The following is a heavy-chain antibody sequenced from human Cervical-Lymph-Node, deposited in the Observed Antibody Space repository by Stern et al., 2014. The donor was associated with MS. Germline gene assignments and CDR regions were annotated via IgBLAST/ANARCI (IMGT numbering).Heavy chain of an antibody. CDR3: TALNPYTYGHGNSVDH. Sequence: EVQLVESGGGLVQPGESLRLSCVASGLTFSDHYMDWVRQAPGKGLEWVGRVRNKGSSYSTDYAASVKGRFTISRDDSKNSVLLQMNSLKTEDTAVYYCTALNPYTYGHGNSVDHWGQGTLVTVSS. V-gene: IGHV3-72*01. CDR2: VRNKGSSYST. D-gene: IGHD5-18*01. J-gene: IGHJ4*02. CDR1: GLTFSDHY.